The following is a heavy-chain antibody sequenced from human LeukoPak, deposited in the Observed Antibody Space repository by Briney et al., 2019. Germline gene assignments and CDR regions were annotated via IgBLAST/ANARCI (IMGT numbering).Heavy chain of an antibody. J-gene: IGHJ3*02. CDR1: GFAFSSYW. V-gene: IGHV3-7*01. CDR2: IKQDGSEK. CDR3: ATAGLGLRFLEWLLSDAFDI. Sequence: GGSLRLSCAASGFAFSSYWMSWVRQAPGKGLEWVANIKQDGSEKYYVDSVKGRFTISRDNAKNSLYLQMNSLRAEDTAVYYCATAGLGLRFLEWLLSDAFDIWGQGTMVTVSS. D-gene: IGHD3-3*01.